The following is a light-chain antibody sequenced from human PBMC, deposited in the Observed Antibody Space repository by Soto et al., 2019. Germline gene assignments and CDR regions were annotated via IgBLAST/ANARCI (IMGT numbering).Light chain of an antibody. CDR1: QSVSIS. Sequence: EIVMTQSPATLSVSPGERATLSCRASQSVSISLAWYQHKPGQAPRLLISGASTGATGIPARFSGSGSGTEFTLTINRLQSEDFAVYYCQQFYTWPVTFGGGTKVDIK. V-gene: IGKV3-15*01. CDR2: GAS. J-gene: IGKJ4*01. CDR3: QQFYTWPVT.